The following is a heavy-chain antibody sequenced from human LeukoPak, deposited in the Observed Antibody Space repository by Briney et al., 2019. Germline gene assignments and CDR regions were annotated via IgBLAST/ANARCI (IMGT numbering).Heavy chain of an antibody. CDR2: ISRDGSST. V-gene: IGHV3-74*01. CDR1: GFTFSSYL. J-gene: IGHJ4*02. D-gene: IGHD3-22*01. CDR3: ARDDSSDYHTFDY. Sequence: PGGSLRLSCAASGFTFSSYLMHWVRQDPGKGLLWVSRISRDGSSTTYADSVKGRFTISRDNAKNTLYLQVNSLRAEDSAVYYCARDDSSDYHTFDYWGQGTLVTVSS.